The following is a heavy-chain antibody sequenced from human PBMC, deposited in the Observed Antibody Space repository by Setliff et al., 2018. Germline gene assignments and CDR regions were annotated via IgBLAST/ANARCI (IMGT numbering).Heavy chain of an antibody. J-gene: IGHJ4*02. V-gene: IGHV4-61*09. CDR3: ARSPSSGAYWNPRPFYSDY. Sequence: SETLSLTCTVSDGSLYSGNYYWTWIRQPAGKALEWIGHIHGTEGTHYNPSLESRVTISRDKSPNQFSLMLRSVTAADTALYYCARSPSSGAYWNPRPFYSDYWARGTLVTV. CDR1: DGSLYSGNYY. D-gene: IGHD1-26*01. CDR2: IHGTEGT.